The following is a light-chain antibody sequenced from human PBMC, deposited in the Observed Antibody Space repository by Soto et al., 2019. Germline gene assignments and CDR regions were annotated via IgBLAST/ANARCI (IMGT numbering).Light chain of an antibody. CDR2: AAS. Sequence: IQLTQSPSSLSASVGDRVTITFRASQGISSYLAWYQQKPGKAPKLLIYAASTLQSGVPSRFSGSGSGTDFTLTINRLEPEDFVMYYCQLYGDSRKTFGQGTKVDI. CDR3: QLYGDSRKT. V-gene: IGKV1-9*01. CDR1: QGISSY. J-gene: IGKJ1*01.